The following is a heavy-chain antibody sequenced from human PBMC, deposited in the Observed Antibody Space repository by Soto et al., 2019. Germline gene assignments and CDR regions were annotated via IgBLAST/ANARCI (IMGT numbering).Heavy chain of an antibody. CDR1: GLSVSDNY. J-gene: IGHJ4*01. CDR2: MYAGGDT. D-gene: IGHD2-21*01. Sequence: WGSLRLSCGASGLSVSDNYMGWVRQAPGRGLEWVSVMYAGGDTHYADSVKGRFTISRDKSENTLYLQMNSLRDEDTGVYFCVSRIPSWVFDYWGLGTLVTVSS. CDR3: VSRIPSWVFDY. V-gene: IGHV3-53*01.